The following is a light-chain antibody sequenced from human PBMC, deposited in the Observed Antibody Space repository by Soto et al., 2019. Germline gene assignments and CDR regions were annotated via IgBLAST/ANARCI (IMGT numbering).Light chain of an antibody. CDR2: AST. Sequence: EIVVTQSPSTLSLSPGERATLSCRASQSVSSNHFAWYQQKPGQAPRLLIFASTGRPTVIPDRFTGSGSGTDFTLTISRLEPEDFAIYYCQQYGSSPYTFGQGTKVEIK. V-gene: IGKV3-20*01. CDR3: QQYGSSPYT. J-gene: IGKJ2*01. CDR1: QSVSSNH.